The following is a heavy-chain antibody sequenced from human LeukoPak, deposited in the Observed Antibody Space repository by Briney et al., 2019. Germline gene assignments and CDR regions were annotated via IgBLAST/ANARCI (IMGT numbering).Heavy chain of an antibody. CDR3: ARDYCSSTSCLFDY. V-gene: IGHV1-2*06. CDR2: INPNSGDT. J-gene: IGHJ4*02. CDR1: GYTFTGYH. Sequence: ASVKVFCTASGYTFTGYHMHWVRQAPGQGLEWKGRINPNSGDTNYAQKFQGRVTMTRDTSISTAYMELSRLRSDDTAVYYCARDYCSSTSCLFDYWGQGTLVTVSS. D-gene: IGHD2-2*01.